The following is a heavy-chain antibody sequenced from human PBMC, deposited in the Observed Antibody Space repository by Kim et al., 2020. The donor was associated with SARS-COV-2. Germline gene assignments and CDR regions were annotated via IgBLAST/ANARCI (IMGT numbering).Heavy chain of an antibody. CDR2: ISSSGSTI. CDR1: GFTFSDYY. CDR3: ARGDYSSSWYSDHAFDI. Sequence: GGSLRLSCAASGFTFSDYYMSWIRQAPGKGLEWVSYISSSGSTIYYADSVKGRFTISRDNAKNSLYLQMNSLRAEDTAVYYCARGDYSSSWYSDHAFDIWGQGTMVTVSS. D-gene: IGHD6-13*01. J-gene: IGHJ3*02. V-gene: IGHV3-11*01.